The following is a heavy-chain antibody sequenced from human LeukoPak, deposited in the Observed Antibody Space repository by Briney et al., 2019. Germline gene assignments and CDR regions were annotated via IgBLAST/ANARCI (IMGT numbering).Heavy chain of an antibody. Sequence: PGGSLRLSCAASGFTFSYYAMNWVRQAPGKGLEWVSGISGSGGSTYYADSVKGRFTISRDNSKNTLYLQMNSLRDEDTAVYYCAKHRFESGGYHSTDWGRGTLVTVSS. CDR1: GFTFSYYA. D-gene: IGHD3-22*01. CDR3: AKHRFESGGYHSTD. CDR2: ISGSGGST. V-gene: IGHV3-23*01. J-gene: IGHJ4*02.